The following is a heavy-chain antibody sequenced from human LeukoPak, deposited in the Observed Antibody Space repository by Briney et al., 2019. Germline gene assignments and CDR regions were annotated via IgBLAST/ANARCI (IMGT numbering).Heavy chain of an antibody. Sequence: PGESLRLSCAASGFTFSDYYMSWIRQAPGKGLEWVSYISSSSSYTNYADSVKGRFTISRANAKNSLYLQMNNLRAEDTAVYYCATRRQQLVMNYYGMDVWGQGTTVTVSS. J-gene: IGHJ6*02. D-gene: IGHD6-13*01. CDR2: ISSSSSYT. V-gene: IGHV3-11*06. CDR3: ATRRQQLVMNYYGMDV. CDR1: GFTFSDYY.